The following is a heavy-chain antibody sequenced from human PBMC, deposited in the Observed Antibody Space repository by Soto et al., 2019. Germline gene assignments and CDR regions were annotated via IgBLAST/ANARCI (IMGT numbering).Heavy chain of an antibody. J-gene: IGHJ4*02. D-gene: IGHD6-19*01. CDR3: ARVGSSGWSPDY. V-gene: IGHV4-59*01. CDR1: GGSISSYY. CDR2: IFYSGST. Sequence: SETLSLTCTVSGGSISSYYWSWIRQPAGKGLEWIGYIFYSGSTNYNPSLKSRVTISVDTSKNQFSLKLSSVTAADTAVYYCARVGSSGWSPDYWGQGTLVTVSS.